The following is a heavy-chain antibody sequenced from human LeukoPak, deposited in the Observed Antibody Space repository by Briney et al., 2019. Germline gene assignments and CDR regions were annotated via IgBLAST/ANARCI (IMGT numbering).Heavy chain of an antibody. Sequence: GGSLRLSCAASGLIFSHYGMHWVRQSPGKGLDWVALIWYDGSKKYYADSVKGRFTISRDNAKDTLYLQMDSPRVEDTAVYYCTVWSGSSYLEYLQHWGQSTLVSVSA. D-gene: IGHD1-26*01. CDR2: IWYDGSKK. CDR3: TVWSGSSYLEYLQH. V-gene: IGHV3-33*01. CDR1: GLIFSHYG. J-gene: IGHJ1*01.